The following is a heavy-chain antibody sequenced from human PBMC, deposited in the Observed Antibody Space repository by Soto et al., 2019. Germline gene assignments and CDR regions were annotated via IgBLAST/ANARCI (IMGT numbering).Heavy chain of an antibody. V-gene: IGHV3-23*01. CDR1: GFNFRYYF. Sequence: GSLRLSCAASGFNFRYYFMHWVRQAPGKGLEWVSAINEGPGNTFYADSVKGRFTISRDNSKNTLYLQMNSLRAEDTAIYYCAKTHYDILDYWGQGTLVTVSS. CDR2: INEGPGNT. D-gene: IGHD3-9*01. CDR3: AKTHYDILDY. J-gene: IGHJ4*02.